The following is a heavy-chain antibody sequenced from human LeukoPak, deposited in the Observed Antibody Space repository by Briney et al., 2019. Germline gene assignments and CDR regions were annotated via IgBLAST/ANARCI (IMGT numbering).Heavy chain of an antibody. D-gene: IGHD3-22*01. V-gene: IGHV3-53*01. CDR3: ARYYYDSSGYYYFDY. CDR1: GFTFSSYA. J-gene: IGHJ4*02. CDR2: IYSGGST. Sequence: PGGSLRLSCAASGFTFSSYAMSWVRQAPGKGLEWVSVIYSGGSTYYADSVKGRFTISRDNSKNTLYLQMNSLRAEDTAVYYCARYYYDSSGYYYFDYWGQGTLVTVSS.